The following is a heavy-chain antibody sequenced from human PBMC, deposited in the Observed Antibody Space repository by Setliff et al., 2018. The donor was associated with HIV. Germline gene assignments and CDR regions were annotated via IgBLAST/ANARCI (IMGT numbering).Heavy chain of an antibody. D-gene: IGHD1-1*01. Sequence: TSETLSLTCSVSGDSIRSHFWSWIRQPPGKGLEWIGDIYYRGSTTYNPSLKSRVTISVDMSKNQYSLKLSSVTAADTAVYYCARKATTYYYFYYLDVWGKGTTVTVSS. J-gene: IGHJ6*03. V-gene: IGHV4-59*11. CDR3: ARKATTYYYFYYLDV. CDR1: GDSIRSHF. CDR2: IYYRGST.